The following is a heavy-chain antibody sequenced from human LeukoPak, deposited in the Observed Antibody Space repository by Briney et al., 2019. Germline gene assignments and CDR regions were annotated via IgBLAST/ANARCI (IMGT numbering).Heavy chain of an antibody. V-gene: IGHV4-31*03. D-gene: IGHD1-14*01. CDR1: GGSISSGGYY. Sequence: SETLSLTCTVSGGSISSGGYYWSWIRQHPGKGLEWIGYIYYSGSTYYNPSLKSRVTISVDTSKNQFSLKLSSVTAADTAVYYCARDHNGPFDYWGQGTLVTVSS. CDR3: ARDHNGPFDY. CDR2: IYYSGST. J-gene: IGHJ4*02.